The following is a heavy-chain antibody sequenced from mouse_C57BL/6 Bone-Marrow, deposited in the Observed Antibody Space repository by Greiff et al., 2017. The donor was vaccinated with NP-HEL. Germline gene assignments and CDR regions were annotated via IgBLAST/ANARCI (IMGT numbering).Heavy chain of an antibody. Sequence: QVQLKQSGPELVKPGASVKISCKASGYAFNSSWMHWVKQRPGQGLEWIGRIYPGDGDTKYNGKFKGKATMTADKSSSTAYLQLSSLTPEDSAVCCCATYSGGSCPFDYWGQGTTLTVSS. D-gene: IGHD1-1*01. CDR2: IYPGDGDT. V-gene: IGHV1-82*01. CDR1: GYAFNSSW. CDR3: ATYSGGSCPFDY. J-gene: IGHJ2*01.